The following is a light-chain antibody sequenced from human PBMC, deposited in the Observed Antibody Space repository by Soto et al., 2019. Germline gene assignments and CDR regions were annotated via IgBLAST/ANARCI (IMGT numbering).Light chain of an antibody. V-gene: IGKV1-9*01. CDR2: AAS. CDR1: QGISSY. J-gene: IGKJ4*01. CDR3: QQLNSYPT. Sequence: DSQLTQSPSFLSASVGDRVTIACRASQGISSYLAWYQQQPGKAPKLLIYAASTLQRGVPSRFSGSGSGTEFTLTISSLQPEDFATYYCQQLNSYPTFGGGTKVDIK.